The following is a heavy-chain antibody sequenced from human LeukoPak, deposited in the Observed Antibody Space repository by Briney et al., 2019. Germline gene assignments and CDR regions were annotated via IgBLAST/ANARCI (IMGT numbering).Heavy chain of an antibody. J-gene: IGHJ5*01. V-gene: IGHV3-23*01. CDR3: AKDRLKGIAAAGTGWFDS. CDR1: GLTFSSYA. D-gene: IGHD6-13*01. Sequence: GGSLRLSCAASGLTFSSYAMNWVRQAPGKGLEWVSGISGSGISTLYADSVQGRFIISRDNSNNTLYLEMNNLRAEDTAVYYCAKDRLKGIAAAGTGWFDSWGQGALVTVSS. CDR2: ISGSGIST.